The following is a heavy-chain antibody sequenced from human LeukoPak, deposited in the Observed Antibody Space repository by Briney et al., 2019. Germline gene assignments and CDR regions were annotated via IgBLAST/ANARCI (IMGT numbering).Heavy chain of an antibody. V-gene: IGHV1-8*01. CDR3: ARWDTVVTLAFDY. CDR2: MNPNSGNT. CDR1: GYTFTSYD. Sequence: VASVKVSCKASGYTFTSYDINWVRQATGQGLEWMGWMNPNSGNTGYAQRFQGRVTMTRNTSISTAYMELSSLRSEDTAVYYCARWDTVVTLAFDYWGQGTLVTVSS. J-gene: IGHJ4*02. D-gene: IGHD4-23*01.